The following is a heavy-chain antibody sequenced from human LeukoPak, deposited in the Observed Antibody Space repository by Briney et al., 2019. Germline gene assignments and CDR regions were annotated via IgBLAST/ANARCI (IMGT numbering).Heavy chain of an antibody. CDR1: GFTFSSYA. V-gene: IGHV3-64*01. CDR3: ARGEASDY. J-gene: IGHJ4*02. CDR2: ISSNGGST. D-gene: IGHD6-6*01. Sequence: GGSLRLSCAASGFTFSSYAMHWVRQAPGKGLEYVSTISSNGGSTYYANSVKGRFTISRDNSKNTLYLQTGSLRAEDMAVYYCARGEASDYWGQGTLVTVSS.